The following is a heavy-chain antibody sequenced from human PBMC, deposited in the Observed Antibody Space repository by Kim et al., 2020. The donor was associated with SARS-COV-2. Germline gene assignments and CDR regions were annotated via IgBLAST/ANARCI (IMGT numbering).Heavy chain of an antibody. V-gene: IGHV7-4-1*02. CDR1: GYIFTTYG. D-gene: IGHD6-19*01. CDR2: INPNTGNP. Sequence: ASVKVSCKASGYIFTTYGLNWVRQAPGQGLEWMGWINPNTGNPMYAQGFTGRFVFSLDTSVSTAYLQISSLKAEDTAVYYCARDGTYEQWLVSRYYHNGMDVWGQGTTVTVSS. J-gene: IGHJ6*02. CDR3: ARDGTYEQWLVSRYYHNGMDV.